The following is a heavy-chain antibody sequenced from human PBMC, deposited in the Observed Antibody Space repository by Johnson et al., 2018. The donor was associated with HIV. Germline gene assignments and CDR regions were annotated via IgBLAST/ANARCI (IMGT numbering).Heavy chain of an antibody. J-gene: IGHJ3*01. V-gene: IGHV3-33*01. CDR3: ARSGPNWAFDF. CDR2: IWYDGSST. Sequence: QVQLVESGGGVVQPGRSLRLSCAASGFTFSSYGMHWVRQAPGKGLEWVAVIWYDGSSTFYAASVQGRFTITRDNDRNTVFVQMKSLITEDTAVYYCARSGPNWAFDFWGQGTMVTVSS. CDR1: GFTFSSYG. D-gene: IGHD1-1*01.